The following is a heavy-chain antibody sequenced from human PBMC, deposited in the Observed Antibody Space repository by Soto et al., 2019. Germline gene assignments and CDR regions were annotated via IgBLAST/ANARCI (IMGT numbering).Heavy chain of an antibody. CDR1: GFTFSSYA. CDR2: ISGSGGNT. J-gene: IGHJ5*02. V-gene: IGHV3-23*01. CDR3: AREAYSSYGP. D-gene: IGHD6-6*01. Sequence: PGGSLRLSCAASGFTFSSYAMSWVRQAPGKGLEWVSSISGSGGNTYYADSVKDRFTISRDNAKNTLYLQMNSLRAEDTAVYYCAREAYSSYGPWGQGTLVTVSS.